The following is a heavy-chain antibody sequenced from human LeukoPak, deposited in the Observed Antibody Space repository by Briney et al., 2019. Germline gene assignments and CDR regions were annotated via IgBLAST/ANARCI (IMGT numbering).Heavy chain of an antibody. CDR3: ARYDYGPRIGAFDI. V-gene: IGHV3-11*04. CDR2: ISSSGSTI. J-gene: IGHJ3*02. Sequence: GGSLRLTCAASGFTFSDYYMSWIRQAPGKGLEWVSYISSSGSTIYYADSVKGRFTISRDNAKNSLYLQMNSLRAEDTAVYYCARYDYGPRIGAFDIWGQGTMVTVSS. CDR1: GFTFSDYY. D-gene: IGHD4-17*01.